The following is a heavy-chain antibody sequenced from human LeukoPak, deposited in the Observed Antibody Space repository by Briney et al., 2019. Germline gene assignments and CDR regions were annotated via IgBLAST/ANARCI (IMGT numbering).Heavy chain of an antibody. CDR1: GFIFSNYG. Sequence: GGSLRLSCAASGFIFSNYGMNWVRQAPGKGLEWVAAISASGSATSYADSVRGRFTISRDNSKSTTYLQMNSLRAEDTAVYYCARDLSGDYWGQGTLVTVSS. CDR3: ARDLSGDY. CDR2: ISASGSAT. J-gene: IGHJ4*02. V-gene: IGHV3-23*01. D-gene: IGHD3-10*01.